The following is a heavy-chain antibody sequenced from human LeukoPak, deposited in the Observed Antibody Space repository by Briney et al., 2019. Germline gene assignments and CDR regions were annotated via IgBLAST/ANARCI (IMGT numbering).Heavy chain of an antibody. V-gene: IGHV3-74*01. D-gene: IGHD3-22*01. CDR3: ARNRGYYYDSSGIDY. J-gene: IGHJ4*02. CDR2: INADGSST. CDR1: GFTFSSYW. Sequence: PGGSLRLSCAASGFTFSSYWMHWVRRAPGKGLVWVSRINADGSSTTYADSVKGRFTISRDNAKNTLYLQMNSLRAEDTAVYYCARNRGYYYDSSGIDYWGQGTLVTVSS.